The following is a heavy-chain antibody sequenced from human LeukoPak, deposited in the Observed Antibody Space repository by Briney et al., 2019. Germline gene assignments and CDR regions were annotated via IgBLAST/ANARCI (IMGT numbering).Heavy chain of an antibody. Sequence: SETLSFTCAVSGYSISSGYYWGWIRQPPGQGLEWIGSNYHSGSTYYNPSLKSRVTISVDTSKNQFSLKLSSVTAADTAVYYCASTDYSNYDYYYYYMDVWGKGTTVTVSS. D-gene: IGHD4-11*01. CDR1: GYSISSGYY. CDR2: NYHSGST. CDR3: ASTDYSNYDYYYYYMDV. J-gene: IGHJ6*03. V-gene: IGHV4-38-2*01.